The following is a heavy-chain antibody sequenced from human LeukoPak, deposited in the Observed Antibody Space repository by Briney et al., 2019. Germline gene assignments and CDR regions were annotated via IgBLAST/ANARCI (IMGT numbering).Heavy chain of an antibody. Sequence: PSETLSLTCTVSGGSISSYYWSWIRQPPGKGVEWIGYIYYSGSTNYNPSLKSRVTISVDTSKNQFSLKLSSVTAADTAVYYCARVTWYYDYVWGSYRYVAAFDIWGQGTMVTVSS. V-gene: IGHV4-59*01. J-gene: IGHJ3*02. D-gene: IGHD3-16*02. CDR3: ARVTWYYDYVWGSYRYVAAFDI. CDR2: IYYSGST. CDR1: GGSISSYY.